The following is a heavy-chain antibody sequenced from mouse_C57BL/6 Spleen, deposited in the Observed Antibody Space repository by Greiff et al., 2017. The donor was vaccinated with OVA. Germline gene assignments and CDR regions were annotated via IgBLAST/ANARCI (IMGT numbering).Heavy chain of an antibody. CDR1: GFNIKDDY. Sequence: EVKLLESGAELVRPGASVKLSCTASGFNIKDDYMHWVKQRPEQGLEWIGWIDPENGDTEYASKFQGKATITADTSSNTAYLQLSSLTSEDTAVYYCTTNGSGYFDYWGQGTTLTVSS. V-gene: IGHV14-4*01. J-gene: IGHJ2*01. CDR2: IDPENGDT. D-gene: IGHD2-2*01. CDR3: TTNGSGYFDY.